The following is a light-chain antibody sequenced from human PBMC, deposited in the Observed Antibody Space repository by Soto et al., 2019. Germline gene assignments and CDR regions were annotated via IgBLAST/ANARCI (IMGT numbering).Light chain of an antibody. CDR1: SSDVGGYNY. J-gene: IGLJ2*01. Sequence: QSALTQPASVSGSPGQSITISCTGTSSDVGGYNYVSWYQRHPGKAPKLMIYDVSNRPSGVSNRFSGSKSGNTASLTISGLQAEDEGDYYCGSYTSSSTLVVFGGGTKLTVL. V-gene: IGLV2-14*01. CDR2: DVS. CDR3: GSYTSSSTLVV.